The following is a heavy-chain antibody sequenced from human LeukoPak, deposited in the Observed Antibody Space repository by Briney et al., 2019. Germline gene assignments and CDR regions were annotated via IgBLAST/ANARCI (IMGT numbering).Heavy chain of an antibody. V-gene: IGHV3-15*01. D-gene: IGHD3/OR15-3a*01. Sequence: GGSLRHSRAASGFTFSNAWMSWVRQAPGRGLEWVGRIKRKGDDGTIDYAAPVKGRLSISRDDSKNTLYLQMNSLKSEDTAVYYCTAGTGRYDFDYCRQGTLVTVSS. CDR2: IKRKGDDGTI. CDR1: GFTFSNAW. J-gene: IGHJ4*02. CDR3: TAGTGRYDFDY.